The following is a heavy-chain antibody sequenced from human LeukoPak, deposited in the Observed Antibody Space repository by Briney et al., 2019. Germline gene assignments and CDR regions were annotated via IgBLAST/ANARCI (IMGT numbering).Heavy chain of an antibody. Sequence: GGSLRLSCAASGFTFSSYAMHWDRQAPGKGLEWVAVISYDGSNKYYADSVKGRFTISRDNSKNTLYLQMNSLRAEDTAVYYCARENIIAARPGSIGYWGQGTLVTVSS. CDR3: ARENIIAARPGSIGY. D-gene: IGHD6-6*01. V-gene: IGHV3-30-3*01. CDR1: GFTFSSYA. CDR2: ISYDGSNK. J-gene: IGHJ4*02.